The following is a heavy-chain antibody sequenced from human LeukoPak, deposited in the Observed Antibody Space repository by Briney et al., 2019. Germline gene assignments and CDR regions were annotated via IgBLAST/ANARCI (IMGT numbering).Heavy chain of an antibody. J-gene: IGHJ3*02. CDR1: EFTFGIYW. CDR3: AKIITMIVVAYDAFDI. D-gene: IGHD3-22*01. CDR2: ISYDGSNK. V-gene: IGHV3-30*18. Sequence: GGSLRLSCVASEFTFGIYWMNWVRQAPGKGLEWVAVISYDGSNKYYADSVKGRFTISRDNSKNTLYLQMNSLRAEDTAVYYCAKIITMIVVAYDAFDIWGQGTMVTVSS.